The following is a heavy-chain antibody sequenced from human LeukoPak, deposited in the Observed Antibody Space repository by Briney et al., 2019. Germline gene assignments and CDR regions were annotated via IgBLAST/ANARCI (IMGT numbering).Heavy chain of an antibody. V-gene: IGHV3-9*01. Sequence: GRSLRLSCAASGFTFDDYAMHWVRQAPGKGLEWVSGISWNSGSIGYADSVKGRFTISRDNAKNSLYLQMNSLRAEDTALYYCAKTPDYGDDCYFDYWGQGTLVTVSS. CDR1: GFTFDDYA. CDR3: AKTPDYGDDCYFDY. CDR2: ISWNSGSI. D-gene: IGHD4-17*01. J-gene: IGHJ4*02.